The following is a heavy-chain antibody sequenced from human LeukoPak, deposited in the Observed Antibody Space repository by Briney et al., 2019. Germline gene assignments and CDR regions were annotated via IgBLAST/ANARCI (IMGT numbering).Heavy chain of an antibody. CDR2: ISGSGGST. CDR3: AKDRGYYDFWSGYYLGNYFDY. J-gene: IGHJ4*02. V-gene: IGHV3-23*01. CDR1: GFTFSSYW. Sequence: GGSLRLSCAASGFTFSSYWMHWVRQAPGKGLEWVSAISGSGGSTYYADSVKGRFTISRDNSKNTLYLQMNSLRAEDTAVYYCAKDRGYYDFWSGYYLGNYFDYWGQGTLVTVSS. D-gene: IGHD3-3*01.